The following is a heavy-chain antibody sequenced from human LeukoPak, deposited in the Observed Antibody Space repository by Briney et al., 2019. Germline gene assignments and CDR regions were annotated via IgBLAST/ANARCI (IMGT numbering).Heavy chain of an antibody. J-gene: IGHJ4*02. D-gene: IGHD3-10*01. Sequence: GGSLRLSCAASGFTFSSYGMHWVRQAPGKGLEWVAVISYDGSNKYYADSVKGRFTISRDNSKNTLYLQMNSLRAEDTAVYYCAVGVYGSGSYRWGQGTLVTVSS. V-gene: IGHV3-30*03. CDR3: AVGVYGSGSYR. CDR2: ISYDGSNK. CDR1: GFTFSSYG.